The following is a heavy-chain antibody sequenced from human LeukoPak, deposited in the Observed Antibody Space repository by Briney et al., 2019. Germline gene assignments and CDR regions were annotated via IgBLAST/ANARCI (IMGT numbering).Heavy chain of an antibody. J-gene: IGHJ4*02. CDR2: ISGSDGST. V-gene: IGHV3-23*01. CDR1: GFSFNTFD. D-gene: IGHD2-15*01. CDR3: VRGGWLDD. Sequence: SLRLTCAASGFSFNTFDMSWVRQAPGRGLEWVSFISGSDGSTQYANSVKGRVTISRDNFNNLLYLDMHSLRGDDTAIYYCVRGGWLDDYGQGTLVTVSS.